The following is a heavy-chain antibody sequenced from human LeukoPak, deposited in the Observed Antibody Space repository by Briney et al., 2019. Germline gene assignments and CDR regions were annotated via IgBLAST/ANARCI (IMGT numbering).Heavy chain of an antibody. J-gene: IGHJ6*03. CDR3: ARQPPTVRGRDYYYYYMDV. CDR2: INPSGGST. Sequence: ASVKVSCKASGYTFTSYYMHWVRQAPGQGLEWMGIINPSGGSTSYAQKFQGRVTMTRDMSTSTAYMELSSLRSEDTAVYYCARQPPTVRGRDYYYYYMDVWGKGTTVTISS. V-gene: IGHV1-46*01. D-gene: IGHD3-10*01. CDR1: GYTFTSYY.